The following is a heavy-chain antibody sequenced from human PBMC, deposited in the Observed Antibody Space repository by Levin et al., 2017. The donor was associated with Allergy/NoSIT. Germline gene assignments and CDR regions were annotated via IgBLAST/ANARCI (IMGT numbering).Heavy chain of an antibody. CDR2: ISSSSSYI. V-gene: IGHV3-21*01. CDR3: ARVGQWLVRGEFDY. J-gene: IGHJ4*02. CDR1: GFTFSSYR. Sequence: SCAASGFTFSSYRMNWVRQAPGKGLEWVSSISSSSSYIYYADSVKGRFTISRDNAKNSLYLQMNSLRAEDTAVYYCARVGQWLVRGEFDYWGQGTLVTVSS. D-gene: IGHD6-19*01.